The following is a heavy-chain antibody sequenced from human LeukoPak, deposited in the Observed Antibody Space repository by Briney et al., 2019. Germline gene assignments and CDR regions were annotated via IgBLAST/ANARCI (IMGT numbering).Heavy chain of an antibody. D-gene: IGHD3-10*01. Sequence: SETLSLTCTVSGGSISSYYWSWIRQPPGKGLEWIGYIYYSGSTNYNPSLKSRVTISVDTSKNQFSLKLSSVTAADTAVYYCARTSRFGEQTFNWFDPWGQGTLVTVSS. J-gene: IGHJ5*02. CDR2: IYYSGST. V-gene: IGHV4-59*01. CDR1: GGSISSYY. CDR3: ARTSRFGEQTFNWFDP.